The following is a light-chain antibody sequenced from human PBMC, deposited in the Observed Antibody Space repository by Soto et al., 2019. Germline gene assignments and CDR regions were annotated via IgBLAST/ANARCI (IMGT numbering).Light chain of an antibody. J-gene: IGLJ2*01. CDR3: SSYTSSSTFEV. V-gene: IGLV2-14*01. CDR1: SSDVGGYNY. Sequence: QSVLTQPASVSGSPGQSITISCTGTSSDVGGYNYVSWYQQHPGKAPKLMIYDVSNRPSGVSNRFSGSKSGNTASLTISGLQAEDEADYYCSSYTSSSTFEVFGGGTKLTAL. CDR2: DVS.